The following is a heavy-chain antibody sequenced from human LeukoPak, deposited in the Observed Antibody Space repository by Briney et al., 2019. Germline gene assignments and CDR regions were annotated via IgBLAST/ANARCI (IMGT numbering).Heavy chain of an antibody. J-gene: IGHJ4*02. CDR2: ISSSGATM. CDR3: TRDSGDYSSAY. V-gene: IGHV3-11*01. CDR1: GFTFSDYS. Sequence: GGSLRLSCAASGFTFSDYSISWIRQALGKGLEWVSYISSSGATMYYADSVKGRFTISRDNAKNSLYLQMNGLRAEDTAVYYCTRDSGDYSSAYWGQGTLVTVSS. D-gene: IGHD5-12*01.